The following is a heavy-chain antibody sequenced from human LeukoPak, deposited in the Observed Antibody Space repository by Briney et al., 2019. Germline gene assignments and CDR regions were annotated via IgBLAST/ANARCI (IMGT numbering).Heavy chain of an antibody. Sequence: PGGSLRLSCAASGFTFSSYSMNWVRQAPGKGLEWVSSISSSSSYIYYADSVKGRFTISRDNAKNSLYLQMNSLRAEDTAVYYCARDPRPYDILTGYYSDYWGQGTLVTVSS. V-gene: IGHV3-21*01. CDR2: ISSSSSYI. CDR1: GFTFSSYS. J-gene: IGHJ4*02. D-gene: IGHD3-9*01. CDR3: ARDPRPYDILTGYYSDY.